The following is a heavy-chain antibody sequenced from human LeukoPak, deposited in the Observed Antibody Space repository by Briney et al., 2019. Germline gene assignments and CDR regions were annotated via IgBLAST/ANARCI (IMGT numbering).Heavy chain of an antibody. CDR3: ARDPVAAAGLMYFFDY. CDR1: GFTFSVYA. V-gene: IGHV3-30-3*01. CDR2: ILYDGSNK. D-gene: IGHD6-13*01. J-gene: IGHJ4*02. Sequence: PGRSLRLSCAASGFTFSVYAMHWVRQAPGKGLVWVAVILYDGSNKYYADSVKGRFTISRDNSKNTLYLQMNSLRAEDTAVYYCARDPVAAAGLMYFFDYWGQGILVTVSS.